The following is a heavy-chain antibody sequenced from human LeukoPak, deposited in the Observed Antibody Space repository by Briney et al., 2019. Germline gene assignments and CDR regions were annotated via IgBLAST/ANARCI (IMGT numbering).Heavy chain of an antibody. J-gene: IGHJ4*02. CDR2: INYDGSNK. CDR1: GFSLSNYG. CDR3: ARDWPFDY. Sequence: GGSLRLSCAASGFSLSNYGLHWVRQGPGKGLEWLAVINYDGSNKYYADSVKGRFTISRDNSKNTLCLQMNSLRAEDTAVYYCARDWPFDYWGQGTLVTVSS. V-gene: IGHV3-30*19.